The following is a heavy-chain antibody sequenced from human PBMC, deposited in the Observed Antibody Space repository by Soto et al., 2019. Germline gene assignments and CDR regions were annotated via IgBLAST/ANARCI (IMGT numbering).Heavy chain of an antibody. V-gene: IGHV4-34*01. Sequence: QVQLQQWGAGLLKPSETLSLTCAVYGGSFSGYYWSWIHQPPGKGLEWIGEINHSGSTNYNPSLKSRVTISVDTSKNQFSLKLSSVTAADTAVYYCARGSGIAARRTDYFDYWGQGTLVTVSS. CDR3: ARGSGIAARRTDYFDY. D-gene: IGHD6-6*01. J-gene: IGHJ4*02. CDR1: GGSFSGYY. CDR2: INHSGST.